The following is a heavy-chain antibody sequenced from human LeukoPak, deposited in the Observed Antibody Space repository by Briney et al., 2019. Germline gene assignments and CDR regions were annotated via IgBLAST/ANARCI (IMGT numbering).Heavy chain of an antibody. J-gene: IGHJ4*02. CDR3: ARLRGNYFPDY. CDR2: IYYSGST. Sequence: SETLSLTCAVSGGSMSSYYWSWIRQPPGKGLEWIGYIYYSGSTNYNPSLKSRITISVDTSKNQFSLKLSSVTAADTAVYYCARLRGNYFPDYWGQGTLITVSS. CDR1: GGSMSSYY. V-gene: IGHV4-59*01. D-gene: IGHD4-11*01.